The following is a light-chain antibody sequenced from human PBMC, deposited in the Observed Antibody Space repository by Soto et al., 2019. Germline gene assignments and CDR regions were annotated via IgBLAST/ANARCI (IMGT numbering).Light chain of an antibody. CDR2: EVS. J-gene: IGLJ3*02. CDR3: CSYAGTYTVWV. Sequence: QSALTQPASVSGSPGQSITISCTGTSSDVGGYNYVSWYQQHPGKAPKLMIYEVSNRPSGVPDRFSASKSGNTASLTISGLQAEDEADYYCCSYAGTYTVWVFGGGTKVTVL. V-gene: IGLV2-11*01. CDR1: SSDVGGYNY.